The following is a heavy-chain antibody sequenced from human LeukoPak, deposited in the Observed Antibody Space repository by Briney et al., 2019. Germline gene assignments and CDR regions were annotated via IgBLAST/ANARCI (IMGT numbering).Heavy chain of an antibody. Sequence: PGRSLRLSCAASGFTFSSYAMHWVRQAPGKGLEWVAFIRYDGSNKYYADSVKGRFTISRDNSKNTLYLQMNSLRAEDTAVYYCAKESASVIDYWGQGTLVTVSS. J-gene: IGHJ4*02. D-gene: IGHD2-2*01. CDR2: IRYDGSNK. CDR1: GFTFSSYA. V-gene: IGHV3-30*02. CDR3: AKESASVIDY.